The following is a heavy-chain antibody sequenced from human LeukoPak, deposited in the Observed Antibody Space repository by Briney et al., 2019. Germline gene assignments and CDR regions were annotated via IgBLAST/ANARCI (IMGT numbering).Heavy chain of an antibody. D-gene: IGHD2-15*01. J-gene: IGHJ3*02. CDR3: AREVVAKGAFDI. CDR1: GGSISSSSYY. CDR2: IYYSGST. Sequence: SETLSLTCTVSGGSISSSSYYWGWIRQPPGKGLEWIGSIYYSGSTYYNPSLKSRVTISVDTSKNQSSLKLSSVTAADTAVYYCAREVVAKGAFDIWGQGTMVTVSS. V-gene: IGHV4-39*01.